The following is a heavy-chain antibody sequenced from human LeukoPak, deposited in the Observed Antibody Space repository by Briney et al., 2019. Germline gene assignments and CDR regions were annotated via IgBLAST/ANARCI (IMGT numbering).Heavy chain of an antibody. D-gene: IGHD4-17*01. CDR3: ARGSEEMTTVTEHPKSCYFDY. CDR1: GGSFSGYY. V-gene: IGHV4-34*01. J-gene: IGHJ4*02. Sequence: PSETLSLTCAAYGGSFSGYYWNWIRQPPGKGLEWIGEINHSGSTNYNPSLKSRVTISVDTSKNQFSLKLSSVTAADTAVYYCARGSEEMTTVTEHPKSCYFDYWGQGTLVTVYS. CDR2: INHSGST.